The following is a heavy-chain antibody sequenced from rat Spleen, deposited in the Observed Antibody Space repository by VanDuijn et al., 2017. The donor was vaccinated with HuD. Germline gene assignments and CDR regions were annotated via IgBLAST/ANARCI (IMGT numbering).Heavy chain of an antibody. V-gene: IGHV5-7*01. J-gene: IGHJ2*01. Sequence: EVQLVESGGGLVQPGRSLKLSCAALGFTFSDYNMAWVRQAPKKGLEWVTAISYDGTTTYYRDSVKGRFTISRDNAHRTLYLQMDSLRSEDTATYYCTTGRSSYGYWGQGVMVTVSS. CDR2: ISYDGTTT. D-gene: IGHD1-8*01. CDR1: GFTFSDYN. CDR3: TTGRSSYGY.